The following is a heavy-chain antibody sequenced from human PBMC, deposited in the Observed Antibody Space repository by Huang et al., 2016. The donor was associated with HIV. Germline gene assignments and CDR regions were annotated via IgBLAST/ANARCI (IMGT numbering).Heavy chain of an antibody. D-gene: IGHD6-19*01. CDR2: INHIGKT. J-gene: IGHJ4*02. CDR3: AREKAADSAWYGVYYFDY. Sequence: QVQLRQWGAGLVKPSETLSLTCAVYGGSFSGYYWTWIRQSPGTGLEWIGEINHIGKTKYRTSLKGRVTISKDTAKNQFSLQVTSVSAADTGVYFCAREKAADSAWYGVYYFDYWGEGALVTVTS. CDR1: GGSFSGYY. V-gene: IGHV4-34*01.